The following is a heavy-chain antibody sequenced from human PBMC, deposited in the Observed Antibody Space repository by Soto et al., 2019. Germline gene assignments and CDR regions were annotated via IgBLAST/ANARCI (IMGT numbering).Heavy chain of an antibody. V-gene: IGHV1-8*01. CDR2: MNPNSGNT. CDR1: GYTFTSYV. CDR3: ARGEYQLYYYYYYMDV. J-gene: IGHJ6*03. Sequence: ASVKVSCKASGYTFTSYVINWVRRATGQGLEWMGWMNPNSGNTGYAQKFQGRVTMTRNTSISTAYMELSSLRSEDTAVYYCARGEYQLYYYYYYMDVWGKGTTVTVSS. D-gene: IGHD2-2*01.